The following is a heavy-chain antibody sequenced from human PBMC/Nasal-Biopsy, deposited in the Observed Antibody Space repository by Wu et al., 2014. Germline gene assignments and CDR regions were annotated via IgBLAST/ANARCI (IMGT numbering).Heavy chain of an antibody. CDR2: IHSSGSA. Sequence: TLSLTCTVSGGSVSSGNFYLNWIRQPPGKGLESIGYIHSSGSASYNPSLMSRVTMSLDTSKNQVFLKLTSVTAADTAVYYCARHSNWNHGTDYFDFWGQGTLVTVSS. D-gene: IGHD1-14*01. J-gene: IGHJ4*02. CDR3: ARHSNWNHGTDYFDF. V-gene: IGHV4-61*01. CDR1: GGSVSSGNFY.